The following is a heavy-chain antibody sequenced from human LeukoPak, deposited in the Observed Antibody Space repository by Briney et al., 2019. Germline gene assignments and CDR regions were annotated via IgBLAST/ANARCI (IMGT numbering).Heavy chain of an antibody. CDR1: GGPVSDSY. J-gene: IGHJ3*01. CDR3: AGILDRDA. V-gene: IGHV4-4*07. D-gene: IGHD3-22*01. CDR2: IHAIGST. Sequence: SETLSLTCTVSGGPVSDSYWYSIRHSAATGMEWIGRIHAIGSTNYNPSLKSRVIISLDTSKNQFSLSLSAVTAADTATYYCAGILDRDAGGQGTLVTVS.